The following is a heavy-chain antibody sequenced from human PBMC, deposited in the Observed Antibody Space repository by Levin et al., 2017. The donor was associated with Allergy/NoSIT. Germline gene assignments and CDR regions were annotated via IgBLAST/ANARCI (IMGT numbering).Heavy chain of an antibody. J-gene: IGHJ4*02. V-gene: IGHV3-21*01. CDR3: ATAEYSSAY. CDR1: GFTFSSYS. Sequence: GESLKISCAASGFTFSSYSMNWVRQAPGKGLEWVSSISSSSSYIYYADSVKGRFTISRDNAKNSLYLQMNSLRAEDTAVYYCATAEYSSAYWGQGTLVTVSS. D-gene: IGHD6-6*01. CDR2: ISSSSSYI.